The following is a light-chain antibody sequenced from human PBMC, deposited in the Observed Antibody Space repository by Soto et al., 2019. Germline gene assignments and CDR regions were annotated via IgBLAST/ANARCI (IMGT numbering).Light chain of an antibody. CDR2: EVS. CDR1: SSDAGGYNY. Sequence: QSALTQPASVSGSPGQSITISCTGTSSDAGGYNYVSWYQQHPGKAPKLMIYEVSNRPSGVSSRFSGSKSGNTASLTTSGLQAEDEADYYCSSYTSSSIDYVFGTGTKLTVL. J-gene: IGLJ1*01. V-gene: IGLV2-14*01. CDR3: SSYTSSSIDYV.